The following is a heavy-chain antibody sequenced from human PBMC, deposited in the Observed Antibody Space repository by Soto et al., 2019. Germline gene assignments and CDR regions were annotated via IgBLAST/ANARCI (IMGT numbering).Heavy chain of an antibody. CDR3: AREGLWFGESGGYFDY. CDR1: EGTFSSYA. J-gene: IGHJ4*01. Sequence: QVQLVQSGAEVKKPGSSVKVSCKASEGTFSSYAISWVRQAPGQGLEWMGGIIPIFGTANYAQKFQGRVTITADESTSTADMELSSLRSEDTAVYYCAREGLWFGESGGYFDYWGHGTLVTVAS. D-gene: IGHD3-10*01. V-gene: IGHV1-69*01. CDR2: IIPIFGTA.